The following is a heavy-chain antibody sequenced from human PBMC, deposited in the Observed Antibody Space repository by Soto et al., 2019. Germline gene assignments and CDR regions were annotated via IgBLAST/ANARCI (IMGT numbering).Heavy chain of an antibody. D-gene: IGHD1-26*01. CDR3: APPGLVGATSQFDY. CDR2: ISALGGRT. CDR1: VFAFSTYG. Sequence: GGSLRLSGAASVFAFSTYGVSWVRQAPGKGLEWVSGISALGGRTDYADSVKGRFTISRDNSKNTLYLQMNSLRAEDTAVYYCAPPGLVGATSQFDYWGQGTLVTVSS. V-gene: IGHV3-23*01. J-gene: IGHJ4*02.